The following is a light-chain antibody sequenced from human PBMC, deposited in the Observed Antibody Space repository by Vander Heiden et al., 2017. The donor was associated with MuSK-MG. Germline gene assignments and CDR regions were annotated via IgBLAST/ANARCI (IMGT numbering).Light chain of an antibody. Sequence: DIQMTQSPSSLSASVGDRVTITCRASQFIDNYLNWYQQMPARAPQPLVFSASGLQSPVPSRLRGSASETELTLTIRSIPLADPATYYSQQCETMPPTLGQGTKLEIK. CDR2: SAS. J-gene: IGKJ2*01. V-gene: IGKV1-39*01. CDR1: QFIDNY. CDR3: QQCETMPPT.